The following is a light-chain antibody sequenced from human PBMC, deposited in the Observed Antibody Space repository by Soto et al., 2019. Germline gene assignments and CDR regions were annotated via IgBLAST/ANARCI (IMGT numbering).Light chain of an antibody. V-gene: IGKV3-11*01. J-gene: IGKJ5*01. CDR2: DAS. CDR1: QSVSSY. Sequence: EIVLTQSPATLSLSPGERATLSCGASQSVSSYLAWYQQKPGQAPRLLIYDASNRATGIPARFSGSGSGTDFTLTISSLEPEDFAVYNCQHRSNWPPSITFGQGTRLEIK. CDR3: QHRSNWPPSIT.